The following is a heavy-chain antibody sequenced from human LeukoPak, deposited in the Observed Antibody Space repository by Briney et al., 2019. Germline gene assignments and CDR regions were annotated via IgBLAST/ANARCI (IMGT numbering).Heavy chain of an antibody. D-gene: IGHD2-15*01. Sequence: PGGSLRLSCAASGFTFSSYSMNWVRQAPGKGLEWVSSISSSSSYIYYADSVKGRFTISRDNAKNSLYLQMNSLRAEDTAVYYCARDGGGSNDAFDIWGQGTMVTVSS. CDR3: ARDGGGSNDAFDI. CDR1: GFTFSSYS. V-gene: IGHV3-21*01. J-gene: IGHJ3*02. CDR2: ISSSSSYI.